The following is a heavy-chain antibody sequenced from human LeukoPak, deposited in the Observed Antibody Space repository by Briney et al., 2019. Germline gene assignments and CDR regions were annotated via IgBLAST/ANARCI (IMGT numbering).Heavy chain of an antibody. J-gene: IGHJ4*02. D-gene: IGHD3-9*01. V-gene: IGHV1-18*01. CDR2: ISAYNGNT. CDR1: GYTFTSYG. Sequence: ASVKVSCKASGYTFTSYGISWVRQAPGQGLEWMGWISAYNGNTNYAQKLQGRVTMTRDTPISTAYMELSRLRSDDTAVYYCARDFRDILTGSYYFDYWGQGTLVTVSS. CDR3: ARDFRDILTGSYYFDY.